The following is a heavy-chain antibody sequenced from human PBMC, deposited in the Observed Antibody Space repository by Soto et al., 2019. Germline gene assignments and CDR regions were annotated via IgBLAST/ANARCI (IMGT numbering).Heavy chain of an antibody. Sequence: SETLSLTCTVSVYSISIGSYWAWIRQPPGKGPEWIGSIYHGGTTFYNPSLKSRITISVDTSNNQFSLKLTSVTAADTAVYYCARVHVMVVAGSTFDYWGHGTMVTVSS. V-gene: IGHV4-38-2*02. J-gene: IGHJ4*01. CDR2: IYHGGTT. CDR3: ARVHVMVVAGSTFDY. D-gene: IGHD6-19*01. CDR1: VYSISIGSY.